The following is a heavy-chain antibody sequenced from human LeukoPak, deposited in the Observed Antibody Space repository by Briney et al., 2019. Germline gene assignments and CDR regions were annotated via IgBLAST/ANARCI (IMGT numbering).Heavy chain of an antibody. V-gene: IGHV3-49*04. J-gene: IGHJ3*02. CDR1: GISFGDYA. Sequence: GGSLRLSCTASGISFGDYAMSWVRQAPGKGLEWVGFIRGKAYGETTEYAASVEGRFSISRDDSKSSAYLQMNSLKTEDTAVYYCTKQFVLFAFDIWGQGTMVTVSS. D-gene: IGHD6-6*01. CDR3: TKQFVLFAFDI. CDR2: IRGKAYGETT.